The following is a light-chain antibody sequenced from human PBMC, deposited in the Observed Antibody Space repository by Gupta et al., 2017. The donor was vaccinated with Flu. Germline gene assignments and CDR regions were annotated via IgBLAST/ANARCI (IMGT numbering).Light chain of an antibody. CDR1: RLEDTY. CDR3: QTWDSTTWV. J-gene: IGLJ3*02. CDR2: QDT. V-gene: IGLV3-1*01. Sequence: SYELTQPPSSFLATRGTATITCSGDRLEDTYVSWHQQKPGQSPLLVINQDTKRPTGIPERFSGSDTGHTATLTISETQGVDEADYHCQTWDSTTWVFGGGTKLTVL.